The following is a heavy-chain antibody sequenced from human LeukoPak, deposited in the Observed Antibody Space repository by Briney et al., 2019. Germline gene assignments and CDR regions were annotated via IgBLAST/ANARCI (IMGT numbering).Heavy chain of an antibody. Sequence: GGSLRLSCAASGFIFSDYYMSWIRQAPGKGLEWISYISGSGSNTEYADSVKGRFTISRDNAKNSLYLQMNSLRAEDTAVYYCARPLQTYYYGMDVWGQGTTVTVSS. CDR1: GFIFSDYY. CDR2: ISGSGSNT. V-gene: IGHV3-11*06. CDR3: ARPLQTYYYGMDV. J-gene: IGHJ6*02.